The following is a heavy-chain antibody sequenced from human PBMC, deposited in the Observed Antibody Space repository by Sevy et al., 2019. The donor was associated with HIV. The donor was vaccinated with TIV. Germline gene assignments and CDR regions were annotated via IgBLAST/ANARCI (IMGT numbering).Heavy chain of an antibody. J-gene: IGHJ3*02. CDR2: INPNSGGT. V-gene: IGHV1-2*02. CDR1: GYTFTGYY. CDR3: AREGYDFWSGYYSGGRGDAFDI. D-gene: IGHD3-3*01. Sequence: ASVKVSCKASGYTFTGYYMHWVRQAPGQGLEWMGWINPNSGGTNYAQKFQGRVTMTRDTSISTAYMELSRLGSDDTAVYYCAREGYDFWSGYYSGGRGDAFDIWGQWTMVTVSS.